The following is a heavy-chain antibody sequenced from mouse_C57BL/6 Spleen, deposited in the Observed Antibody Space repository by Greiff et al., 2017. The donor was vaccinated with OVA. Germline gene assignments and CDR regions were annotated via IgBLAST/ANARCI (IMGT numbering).Heavy chain of an antibody. D-gene: IGHD2-1*01. CDR2: IYPGDGDT. J-gene: IGHJ4*01. Sequence: VKLQESGPELVKPGASVKISCKASGYAFSSSWMNWVKQRPGKGLEWIGRIYPGDGDTNYNGKFKGKATLTADKSSSTAYMQLTSLTSEDSAVYFCATTEGDYWGQGTSVTVSS. V-gene: IGHV1-82*01. CDR1: GYAFSSSW. CDR3: ATTEGDY.